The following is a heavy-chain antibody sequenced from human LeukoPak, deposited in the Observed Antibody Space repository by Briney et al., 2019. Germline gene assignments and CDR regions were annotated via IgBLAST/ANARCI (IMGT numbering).Heavy chain of an antibody. CDR2: ISYDGSNK. CDR3: AKRSVHGGRAEYFQH. J-gene: IGHJ1*01. V-gene: IGHV3-30*18. CDR1: GFTFSSYG. D-gene: IGHD4-23*01. Sequence: LPRGSLRLSCAASGFTFSSYGMHWVRQAPGKGLEWVAVISYDGSNKYYADSVKGRFTISRDNSKNTLYLQMNSLRAEDTAVYYCAKRSVHGGRAEYFQHWGQGTLVTVSS.